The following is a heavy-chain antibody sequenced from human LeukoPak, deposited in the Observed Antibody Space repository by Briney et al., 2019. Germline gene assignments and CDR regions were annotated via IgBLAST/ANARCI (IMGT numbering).Heavy chain of an antibody. V-gene: IGHV3-21*01. CDR1: GFTVSNNS. Sequence: GGSLRLSCAASGFTVSNNSMSWVRQAPGKGLEWVSSISSSSSYIYYADSVKGRFTISRDNAKNSLYLQMNSLRAEDTAVYYCARVEPGIAAAGGDYWGQGTLVTVSS. CDR3: ARVEPGIAAAGGDY. J-gene: IGHJ4*02. D-gene: IGHD6-13*01. CDR2: ISSSSSYI.